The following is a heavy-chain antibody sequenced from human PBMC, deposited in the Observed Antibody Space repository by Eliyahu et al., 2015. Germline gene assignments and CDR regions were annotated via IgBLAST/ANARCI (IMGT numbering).Heavy chain of an antibody. Sequence: SYGMHWVRQAPGKGLEWVAVISYDGSNKYYADSVKGRFTISRDNSKNTLFLQMNSLRAEDTAVYYCAKEGSGSEYFDYWGQGTLVTVSS. CDR2: ISYDGSNK. J-gene: IGHJ4*02. V-gene: IGHV3-30*18. CDR1: SYG. CDR3: AKEGSGSEYFDY. D-gene: IGHD3-10*01.